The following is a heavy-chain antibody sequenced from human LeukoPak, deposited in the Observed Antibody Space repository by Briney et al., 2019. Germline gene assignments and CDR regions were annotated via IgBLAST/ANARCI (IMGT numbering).Heavy chain of an antibody. J-gene: IGHJ4*02. D-gene: IGHD4-17*01. Sequence: GRSLRLSCAASGFTFSSYWMSWVRQAPGKGLEWVANIKQDGSEKYYVDSVKGRFTISRDNAKNSLYLQMNSLRAEDTAVYYCARSSLGPTVTTWGHEYDYWGQGTLVTVSS. CDR1: GFTFSSYW. CDR2: IKQDGSEK. CDR3: ARSSLGPTVTTWGHEYDY. V-gene: IGHV3-7*01.